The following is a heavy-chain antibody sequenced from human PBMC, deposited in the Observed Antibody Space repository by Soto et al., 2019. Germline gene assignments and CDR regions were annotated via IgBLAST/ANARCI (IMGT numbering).Heavy chain of an antibody. J-gene: IGHJ6*02. CDR3: ARGERAVANRVGMDV. Sequence: ASVKVSCKASEGTFRDFVISWVRQAPGQGLEWMGGIIPIFGAAHYAQRFEGRVRITADGSTSTAFMEVSSLRSEDTAVYYCARGERAVANRVGMDVWGQGTSVTVSS. CDR2: IIPIFGAA. CDR1: EGTFRDFV. V-gene: IGHV1-69*13. D-gene: IGHD6-19*01.